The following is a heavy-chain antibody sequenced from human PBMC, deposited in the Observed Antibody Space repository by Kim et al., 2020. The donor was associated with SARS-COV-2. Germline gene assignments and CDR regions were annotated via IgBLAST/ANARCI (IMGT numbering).Heavy chain of an antibody. CDR3: AGGLWFGVVQPYGMDV. V-gene: IGHV1-18*04. CDR1: GYTFTSYG. J-gene: IGHJ6*02. Sequence: ASVKVSCKASGYTFTSYGISWVRQAPGQGLEWMGWISAYNGNTNYAQKLQGRVTMTTDTSTSTAYMELRSLRSDDTAVYYCAGGLWFGVVQPYGMDVWGQGTTVTVSS. CDR2: ISAYNGNT. D-gene: IGHD3-10*01.